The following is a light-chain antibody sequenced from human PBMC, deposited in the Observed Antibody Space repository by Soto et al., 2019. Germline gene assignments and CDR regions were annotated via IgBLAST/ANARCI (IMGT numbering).Light chain of an antibody. CDR2: GAS. Sequence: DIQMTQSPSSLSASVGDRVTITCRASQSISTYLQRYQQRPGKAPQLLIYGASGLQSGVPSRFIGRGSGTEFTLPVSSLQPEDFASYYCHQTYTTPYTFGQGTKVEIK. CDR1: QSISTY. J-gene: IGKJ2*01. V-gene: IGKV1-39*01. CDR3: HQTYTTPYT.